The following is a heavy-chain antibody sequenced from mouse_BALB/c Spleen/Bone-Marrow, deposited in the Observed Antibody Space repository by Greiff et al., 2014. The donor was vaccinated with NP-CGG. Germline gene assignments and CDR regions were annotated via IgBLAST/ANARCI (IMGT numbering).Heavy chain of an antibody. CDR3: AIKVLYYAMAY. J-gene: IGHJ4*01. CDR1: GYTFTSYV. V-gene: IGHV1-14*01. Sequence: VHVKQSGPELVKPGASVKMSCKASGYTFTSYVMHWVKQKPGQGLEWIGYINPYNDGTKYNEKFKGKATLTSDKSSSTAYMELSSLTSEDSAVYYCAIKVLYYAMAYWGQGTSVTFSS. CDR2: INPYNDGT. D-gene: IGHD1-3*01.